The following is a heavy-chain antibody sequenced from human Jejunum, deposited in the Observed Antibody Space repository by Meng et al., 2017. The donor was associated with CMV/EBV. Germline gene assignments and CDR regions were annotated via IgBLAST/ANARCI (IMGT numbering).Heavy chain of an antibody. CDR2: FYSSDTY. J-gene: IGHJ4*02. Sequence: QVQLQESGPGLVKPSETLSLTCTASGGSINNYYWSWIRQSAGKGLEWIGRFYSSDTYNYHPSLNSRVTMSLDTSKKQFSLILSSVTAADTARYYCARGPGASTREGFDHWGLGTLVTVSS. CDR1: GGSINNYY. V-gene: IGHV4-4*07. CDR3: ARGPGASTREGFDH. D-gene: IGHD1-26*01.